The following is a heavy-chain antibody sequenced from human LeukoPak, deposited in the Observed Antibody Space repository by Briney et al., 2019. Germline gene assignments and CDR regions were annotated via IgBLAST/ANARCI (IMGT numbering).Heavy chain of an antibody. CDR3: ARGGYGQDAFDI. J-gene: IGHJ3*02. Sequence: SVKVSCKASGYTFTSYAMHWVRQAPGQRLEWMGGIIPIFGTANYAQKFQGRVTITADESTSTAYMELSSLRSEDTAVYYCARGGYGQDAFDIWGQGTMVTVSS. D-gene: IGHD5-12*01. V-gene: IGHV1-69*13. CDR1: GYTFTSYA. CDR2: IIPIFGTA.